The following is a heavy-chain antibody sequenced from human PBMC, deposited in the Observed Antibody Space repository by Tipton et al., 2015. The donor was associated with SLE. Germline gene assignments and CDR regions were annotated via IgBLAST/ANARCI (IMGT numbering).Heavy chain of an antibody. CDR2: INYSGDT. J-gene: IGHJ4*01. Sequence: TLSLTCAIYSGSFSGYHWSWIRQSPGKGLEWIGEINYSGDTNYNPSLKSRVTISVATSKNQLSLKLSSVTAADTAVYYCARQGTGFGSGRDDYWGHGFLVTVSS. D-gene: IGHD1-14*01. V-gene: IGHV4-34*01. CDR1: SGSFSGYH. CDR3: ARQGTGFGSGRDDY.